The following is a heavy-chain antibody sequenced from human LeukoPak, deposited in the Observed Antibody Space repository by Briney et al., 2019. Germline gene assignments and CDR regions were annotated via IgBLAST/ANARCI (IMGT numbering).Heavy chain of an antibody. V-gene: IGHV3-53*01. J-gene: IGHJ3*01. CDR1: GFTVNSNY. D-gene: IGHD2-2*01. CDR3: ARLTVYCSSTRCYGPDAFDL. Sequence: PGGSLRLSCAASGFTVNSNYMSWVRQAPGKGLEWVSIIYSDGTTYYADSMKGRFTISRDNSKNTLYLQMNSLRAEDTAVYYCARLTVYCSSTRCYGPDAFDLWGQGTMVTVSS. CDR2: IYSDGTT.